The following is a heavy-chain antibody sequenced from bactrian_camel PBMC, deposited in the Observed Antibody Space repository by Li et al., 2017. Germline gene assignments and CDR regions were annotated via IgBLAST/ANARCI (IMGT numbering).Heavy chain of an antibody. Sequence: QVQLVESGGESVQAGGSLRLSCSASKDTSHFYFMGWLRQAPGKEREEVGIARTYSDTTSYGDPVKGRFTIVVDNAKDTMYLQMNNLNQEDTARYYCAVDRGTGCKFRAGTAYWDQGTQVTVS. D-gene: IGHD6*01. J-gene: IGHJ4*01. V-gene: IGHV3-3*01. CDR1: KDTSHFYF. CDR3: AVDRGTGCKFRAGTAY. CDR2: ARTYSDTT.